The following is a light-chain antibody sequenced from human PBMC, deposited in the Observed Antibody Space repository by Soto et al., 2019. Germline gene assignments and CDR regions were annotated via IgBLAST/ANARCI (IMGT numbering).Light chain of an antibody. V-gene: IGLV2-8*01. J-gene: IGLJ1*01. CDR2: EVS. CDR1: SSDVGGYNF. CDR3: SSYAGSTTFV. Sequence: QSVLTQPPSASGSPGQSVTISCTGTSSDVGGYNFVSWYQQHPGKAPKLMIYEVSKRPSGVPDRFSGSKSGNTASLTVSWLQAEDEADYYCSSYAGSTTFVFGTGTKVTV.